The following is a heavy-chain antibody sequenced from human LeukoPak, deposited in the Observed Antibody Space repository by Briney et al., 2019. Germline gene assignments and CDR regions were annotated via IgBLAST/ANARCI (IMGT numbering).Heavy chain of an antibody. D-gene: IGHD1-14*01. Sequence: HSGGSLRLSCAASGFTFSSYAMSWVRQAPGKGLEWVSYISSSGSTIYYADSVKGRFTISRDNAKNSLYLQMNSLRAEDTAVYYCARTRNRWYYFDYWGQGTLVTVSS. CDR2: ISSSGSTI. V-gene: IGHV3-48*03. CDR1: GFTFSSYA. CDR3: ARTRNRWYYFDY. J-gene: IGHJ4*02.